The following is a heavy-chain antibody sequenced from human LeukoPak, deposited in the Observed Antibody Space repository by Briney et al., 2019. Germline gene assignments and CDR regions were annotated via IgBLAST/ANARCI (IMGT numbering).Heavy chain of an antibody. CDR3: ARDNYDILTGYLTNYFDY. V-gene: IGHV3-48*03. J-gene: IGHJ4*02. CDR1: GFTFSSYE. CDR2: ICSSGRTI. Sequence: GGSLRLSCAASGFTFSSYEMNWVRQAPGKGLEWVSYICSSGRTIYHADSVQGRFTISRDNAKNSLYLQMNSLRDAATDVYYCARDNYDILTGYLTNYFDYWGQGTLVTVSS. D-gene: IGHD3-9*01.